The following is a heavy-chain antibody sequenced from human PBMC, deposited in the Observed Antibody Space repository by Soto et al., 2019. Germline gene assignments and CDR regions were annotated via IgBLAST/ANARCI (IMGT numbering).Heavy chain of an antibody. Sequence: SQTLSRTCAISGDSVSSNSAAWNWIRQSPSRGLEWLGRTYYRSKWYNDYAVSVKSRITINPDTSKNQFSLQLNSVTPEDTAVYYCARDISSALDYGDYFDYWGQGTLVTVSS. CDR2: TYYRSKWYN. CDR3: ARDISSALDYGDYFDY. J-gene: IGHJ4*02. CDR1: GDSVSSNSAA. D-gene: IGHD4-17*01. V-gene: IGHV6-1*01.